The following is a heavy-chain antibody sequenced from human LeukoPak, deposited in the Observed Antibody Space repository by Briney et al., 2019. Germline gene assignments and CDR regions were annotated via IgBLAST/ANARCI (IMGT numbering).Heavy chain of an antibody. CDR1: GGSISSSSYY. CDR2: IYYSGST. D-gene: IGHD5-18*01. J-gene: IGHJ4*02. Sequence: SETLSLTCTVSGGSISSSSYYWGWIRQPPGKGLEWIGSIYYSGSTYYNPSLKSRVTISVDTSKNQFSLKLSTVTAADTAMYYCARIQLWVDYWGQGTLVTVSS. V-gene: IGHV4-39*01. CDR3: ARIQLWVDY.